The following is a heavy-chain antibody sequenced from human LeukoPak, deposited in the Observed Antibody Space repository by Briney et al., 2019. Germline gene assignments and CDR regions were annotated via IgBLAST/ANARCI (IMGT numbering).Heavy chain of an antibody. J-gene: IGHJ4*02. V-gene: IGHV3-33*01. CDR1: GFTFSNFG. CDR2: IWFDGSNK. Sequence: GGSLRLSCAASGFTFSNFGMHWVREAPGKGLEWVAVIWFDGSNKYYADSVKGRFTISRDNSKNTLYLQMDSLRAEDTALYYCARDESSGSLHFDYWGQGTLVTVSS. D-gene: IGHD3-10*01. CDR3: ARDESSGSLHFDY.